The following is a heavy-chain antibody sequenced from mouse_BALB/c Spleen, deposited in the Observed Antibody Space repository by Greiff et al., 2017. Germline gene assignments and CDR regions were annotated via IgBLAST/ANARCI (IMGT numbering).Heavy chain of an antibody. Sequence: VQLQESGAELARPGASVKLSCKASGYTFTSYWMQWVKQRPGQGLEWIGAIYPGDGDTRYTQKFKGKATLTADKSSSTAYMQLSSLASEDSAVYYCARLGDYGDYWGQGTTLTVSS. J-gene: IGHJ2*01. CDR2: IYPGDGDT. CDR1: GYTFTSYW. D-gene: IGHD2-4*01. V-gene: IGHV1-87*01. CDR3: ARLGDYGDY.